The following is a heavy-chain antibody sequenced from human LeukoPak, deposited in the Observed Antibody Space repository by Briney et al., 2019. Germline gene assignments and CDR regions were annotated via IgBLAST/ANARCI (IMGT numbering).Heavy chain of an antibody. D-gene: IGHD1-26*01. CDR3: ARNYYGYYYYYYMDV. J-gene: IGHJ6*03. CDR1: GYTFTSYD. Sequence: ASVKVSCKASGYTFTSYDINWVRQATGQGPEWMGWMNPNSGNTGYAQKFQGRVTMTRNTSISTAYMELSSLRSEDTAVYYCARNYYGYYYYYYMDVWGKGTTVTVSS. V-gene: IGHV1-8*01. CDR2: MNPNSGNT.